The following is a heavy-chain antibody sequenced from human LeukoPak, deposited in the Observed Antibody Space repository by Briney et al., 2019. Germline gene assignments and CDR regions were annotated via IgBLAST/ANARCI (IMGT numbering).Heavy chain of an antibody. V-gene: IGHV3-33*01. CDR3: ARDVDTSGHYGWFDP. D-gene: IGHD3-22*01. CDR1: GFSLNRFG. CDR2: IWYDGNSK. Sequence: GGALRLSFAQSGFSLNRFGMEGGRQAPGKGGEGVGVIWYDGNSKYYADSVKGRFTISRDTSKNTLYLQMNSLRAEDTAVYSCARDVDTSGHYGWFDPWGQGTLVTVSS. J-gene: IGHJ5*02.